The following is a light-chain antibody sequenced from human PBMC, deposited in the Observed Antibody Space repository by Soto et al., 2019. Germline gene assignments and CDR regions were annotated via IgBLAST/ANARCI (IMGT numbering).Light chain of an antibody. V-gene: IGLV1-40*01. Sequence: QSVLTQPPSVSGAPGQRVTISCTGSSSNLGAGYDVQGYQQLPGTAPKHLIYGNSNRPSGVPNRFSGSKSSTSASLAITGLQAEDEADYYCQSYDSSLIGYVVFGGGTKLTVL. CDR3: QSYDSSLIGYVV. CDR2: GNS. J-gene: IGLJ2*01. CDR1: SSNLGAGYD.